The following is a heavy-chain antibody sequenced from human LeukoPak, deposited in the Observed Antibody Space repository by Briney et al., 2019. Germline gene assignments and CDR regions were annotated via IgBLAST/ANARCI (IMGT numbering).Heavy chain of an antibody. V-gene: IGHV4-34*01. J-gene: IGHJ6*03. Sequence: SETLSLTCAVYGGSFSGYYWSWIRQPPGKGLEWIGEINHSGSTNYNPSLKSRVTISVDTSKNQFSLKLSSVTAADTAVYYCARGRGYDFWSGYYKPRGYYYYMDVWGKGTTVTVSS. CDR2: INHSGST. CDR1: GGSFSGYY. D-gene: IGHD3-3*01. CDR3: ARGRGYDFWSGYYKPRGYYYYMDV.